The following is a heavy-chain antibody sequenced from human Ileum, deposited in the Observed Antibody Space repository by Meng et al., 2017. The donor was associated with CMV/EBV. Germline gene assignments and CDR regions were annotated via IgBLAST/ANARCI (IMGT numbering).Heavy chain of an antibody. J-gene: IGHJ5*02. D-gene: IGHD3-3*01. CDR3: ARGYYDFWSGYPGWFDP. CDR2: INHSGST. Sequence: SETLSLTCAVYGGSFSGYYWSWIRQPPGKGLEWIGEINHSGSTNYNRSLKSRVTISVDTSKNQSSLKLSSVTAADTAVYYCARGYYDFWSGYPGWFDPWGQGTLVTVSS. V-gene: IGHV4-34*01. CDR1: GGSFSGYY.